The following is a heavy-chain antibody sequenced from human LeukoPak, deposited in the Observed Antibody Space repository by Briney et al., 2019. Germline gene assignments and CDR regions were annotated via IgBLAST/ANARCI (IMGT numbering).Heavy chain of an antibody. D-gene: IGHD3-10*01. CDR2: TDTSGNYI. V-gene: IGHV3-21*01. CDR3: ARGRSITLLRGVAMSDGFGI. CDR1: GFTFSNYG. Sequence: PGGSLRLSCAASGFTFSNYGMNWVRQAPGKGLEWVSFTDTSGNYIYYGDSVKGRFTISRDNAKNLVFLQMNGLRAEDTAVYYCARGRSITLLRGVAMSDGFGIWGQGAMVAVSS. J-gene: IGHJ3*02.